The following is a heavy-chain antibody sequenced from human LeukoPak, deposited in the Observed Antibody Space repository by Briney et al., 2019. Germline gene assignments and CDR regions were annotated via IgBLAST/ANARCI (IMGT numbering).Heavy chain of an antibody. CDR1: GFTFSSYW. J-gene: IGHJ6*03. D-gene: IGHD6-6*01. CDR2: IKQDGSEK. Sequence: GGSLRLPCAASGFTFSSYWMSWVRQAPGKGLEWVANIKQDGSEKYYVDSVKGRFTISRDNAKNSLYLQMNSLRAEDTAVYYCARMGQLVSIYYYYYMDVWGKGTTVTVSS. CDR3: ARMGQLVSIYYYYYMDV. V-gene: IGHV3-7*01.